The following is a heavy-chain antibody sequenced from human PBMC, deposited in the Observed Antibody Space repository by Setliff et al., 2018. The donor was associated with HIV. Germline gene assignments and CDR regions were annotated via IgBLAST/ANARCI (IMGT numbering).Heavy chain of an antibody. Sequence: GASVKVSCKASGYTFTNYCISWVRQAPGQGLEWLGWISAYNGNTNYAQKIQGRVTMTTDTSTSTAYMELRSLSSDDTAVYYCARENYDILTGYYNYWGQGTLVTVSS. CDR3: ARENYDILTGYYNY. CDR2: ISAYNGNT. D-gene: IGHD3-9*01. V-gene: IGHV1-18*01. J-gene: IGHJ4*02. CDR1: GYTFTNYC.